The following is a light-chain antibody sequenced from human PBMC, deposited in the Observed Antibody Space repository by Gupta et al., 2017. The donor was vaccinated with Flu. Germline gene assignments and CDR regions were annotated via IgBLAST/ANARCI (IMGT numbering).Light chain of an antibody. V-gene: IGLV3-19*01. J-gene: IGLJ2*01. CDR3: NSLDTTGDLVV. CDR1: SPRVFY. CDR2: GKN. Sequence: SPRVFYISWYHQKPGQAPVLFIYGKNTRPSGIPDRFSGSTSGNTASLTIAGAQAEDEADYYCNSLDTTGDLVVFGGGTKLTVL.